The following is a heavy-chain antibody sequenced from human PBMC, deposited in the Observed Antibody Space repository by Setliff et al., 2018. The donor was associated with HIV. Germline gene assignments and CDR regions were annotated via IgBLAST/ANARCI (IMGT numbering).Heavy chain of an antibody. CDR2: IYYSGST. V-gene: IGHV4-59*01. CDR3: ARSPSGYGSGSYDSSGNAFDM. D-gene: IGHD3-10*01. Sequence: ASETLSLTCTVSGGSISSYYWSWIRQPPGKGLEWIGYIYYSGSTNYNPSLKSRVTISVDTSKNQFSLKLSSVTAADTAVYYCARSPSGYGSGSYDSSGNAFDMWGQGTMVTVSS. J-gene: IGHJ3*02. CDR1: GGSISSYY.